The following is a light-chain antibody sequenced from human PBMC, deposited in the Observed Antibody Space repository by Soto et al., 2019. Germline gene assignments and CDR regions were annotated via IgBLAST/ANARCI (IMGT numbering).Light chain of an antibody. CDR2: DAS. J-gene: IGKJ4*01. V-gene: IGKV3-11*01. CDR3: QEGTYWPA. CDR1: QSVSNF. Sequence: EIVLTQSPATLSLSPGERATLTCRASQSVSNFLAWYQHKPGQAPRLIIYDASVRATGIPARFSGSGSGTDFTLTISSLEPEDFAVYYCQEGTYWPAFGGGTKVDIK.